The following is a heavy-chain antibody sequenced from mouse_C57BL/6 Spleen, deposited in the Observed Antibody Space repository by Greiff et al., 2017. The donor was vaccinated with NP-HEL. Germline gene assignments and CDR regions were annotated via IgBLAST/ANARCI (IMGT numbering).Heavy chain of an antibody. CDR2: INPNYGTT. D-gene: IGHD4-1*01. Sequence: EVKLMESGPELVKPGASVKISCKASGYSFTDYNMNWVKQSNGKSLEWIGVINPNYGTTSYNQKFKGKATLTVDQSSSTAYMQLNSLTSEDSAVYYCARAGTLFYYAMDYWGQGTSVTVSS. CDR1: GYSFTDYN. J-gene: IGHJ4*01. V-gene: IGHV1-39*01. CDR3: ARAGTLFYYAMDY.